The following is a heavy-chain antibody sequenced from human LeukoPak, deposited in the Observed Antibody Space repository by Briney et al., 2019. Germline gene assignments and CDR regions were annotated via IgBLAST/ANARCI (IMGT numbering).Heavy chain of an antibody. CDR3: ARRSGSGYYYFDY. CDR1: GYSISSGYY. V-gene: IGHV4-38-2*01. D-gene: IGHD3-10*01. CDR2: IYHSGST. J-gene: IGHJ4*02. Sequence: KPSETLSLTCAVSGYSISSGYYWGWIRPPPGKGLEWIGSIYHSGSTYYNPSLKSRVTISVDTSKNQFSLKLNSVTAADTAVYYCARRSGSGYYYFDYWGQGTLVTVPS.